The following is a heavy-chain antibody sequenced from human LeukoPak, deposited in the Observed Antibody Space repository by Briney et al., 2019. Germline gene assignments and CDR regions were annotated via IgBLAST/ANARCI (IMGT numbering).Heavy chain of an antibody. CDR1: GGSISSGDYS. J-gene: IGHJ4*02. Sequence: SETLSLTCAVSGGSISSGDYSWNWIRQPPGKGLEWIGSIYHSGTTYYNPSLKSRVTISVDRSKNQFSLKPSSVTAADTAVYYCARGYYGSGSYSDYWGQGTLVTVSP. V-gene: IGHV4-30-2*01. CDR3: ARGYYGSGSYSDY. D-gene: IGHD3-10*01. CDR2: IYHSGTT.